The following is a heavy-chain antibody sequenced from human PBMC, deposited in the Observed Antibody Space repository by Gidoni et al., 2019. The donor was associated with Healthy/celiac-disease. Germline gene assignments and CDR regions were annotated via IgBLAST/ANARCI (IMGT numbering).Heavy chain of an antibody. D-gene: IGHD3-3*01. V-gene: IGHV3-30*18. Sequence: QVQLVESGGGVVQPGRSLRLSCAASGFTFSSYGMHWVRQAPGKGLEWVAVISYDGSNKYYADSVKGRFTISRDNSKNTLYLQMNSLRAEDTAVYYCAKALSRITIFGGLDYWGQGTLVTVSS. CDR2: ISYDGSNK. J-gene: IGHJ4*02. CDR1: GFTFSSYG. CDR3: AKALSRITIFGGLDY.